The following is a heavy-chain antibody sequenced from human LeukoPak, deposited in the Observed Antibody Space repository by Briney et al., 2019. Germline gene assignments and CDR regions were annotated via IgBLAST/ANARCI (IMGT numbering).Heavy chain of an antibody. CDR1: GFTFSSYW. Sequence: QHWGSLRLSCAASGFTFSSYWMSWVRQAPGKGLEWVANIKQDGSEKYYVDSVKGRFTISRDNAKNSLYLQMNSLRAEDTAVYYCAREEAGLWFGESSGDFDYWGQGTLVTVSS. CDR2: IKQDGSEK. D-gene: IGHD3-10*01. J-gene: IGHJ4*02. CDR3: AREEAGLWFGESSGDFDY. V-gene: IGHV3-7*01.